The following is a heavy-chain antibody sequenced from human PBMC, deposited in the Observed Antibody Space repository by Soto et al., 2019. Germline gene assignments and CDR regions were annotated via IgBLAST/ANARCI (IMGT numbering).Heavy chain of an antibody. CDR3: ARDLRGPHSSRYRWFAP. CDR2: IIPIFGTA. D-gene: IGHD6-13*01. CDR1: GGTFSSYA. J-gene: IGHJ5*02. Sequence: WASVKVSCKASGGTFSSYAISWVRQAPGQGLEWMGGIIPIFGTANYAQKFQGRVTITADESTSTAYMELSSLRSEDTAVYYCARDLRGPHSSRYRWFAPCGPGTLVTLAS. V-gene: IGHV1-69*13.